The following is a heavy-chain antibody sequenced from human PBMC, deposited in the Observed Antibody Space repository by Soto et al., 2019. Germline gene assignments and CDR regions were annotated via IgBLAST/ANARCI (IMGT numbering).Heavy chain of an antibody. V-gene: IGHV4-59*01. D-gene: IGHD6-6*01. CDR1: GGSISSYY. J-gene: IGHJ6*02. CDR3: ARSKAGSSSVGKYGMDV. CDR2: IYYSGST. Sequence: PSETLSLTCTVSGGSISSYYWSWIRQPPGKGLEWIGYIYYSGSTNYNPSLKSRVTISVDTSKNQFSLKLSSVTAADTAVYYCARSKAGSSSVGKYGMDVWGQGTTVTVSS.